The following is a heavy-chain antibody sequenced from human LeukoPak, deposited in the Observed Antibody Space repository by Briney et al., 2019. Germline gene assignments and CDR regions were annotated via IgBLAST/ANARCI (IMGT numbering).Heavy chain of an antibody. CDR2: INPNSGAT. J-gene: IGHJ4*02. Sequence: ASVKVSCKASGYTFTGYYMHWVRQAPGQGLEWMGWINPNSGATNYAEKFQGRVTITRDTSINTAYMEVCRLRSDDTAVYYCARGAVAANCNGGSCHFDYWGQGTLVTVSS. V-gene: IGHV1-2*02. D-gene: IGHD2-15*01. CDR1: GYTFTGYY. CDR3: ARGAVAANCNGGSCHFDY.